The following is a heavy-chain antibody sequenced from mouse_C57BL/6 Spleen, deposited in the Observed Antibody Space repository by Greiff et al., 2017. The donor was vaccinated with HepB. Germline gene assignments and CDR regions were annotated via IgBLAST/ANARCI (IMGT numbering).Heavy chain of an antibody. V-gene: IGHV1-80*01. J-gene: IGHJ1*03. D-gene: IGHD1-1*01. CDR3: TRHYYGSSSPYFDV. Sequence: VQLQQSGAELVKPGASVKISCKASGYAFSSYWMNWVKQRPGKGLEWIGQIYPGDGDTNYNGKIKGKATLTADKSSSTAYMQLSSLTSEDTAVYFCTRHYYGSSSPYFDVWGTGTTVTVSS. CDR1: GYAFSSYW. CDR2: IYPGDGDT.